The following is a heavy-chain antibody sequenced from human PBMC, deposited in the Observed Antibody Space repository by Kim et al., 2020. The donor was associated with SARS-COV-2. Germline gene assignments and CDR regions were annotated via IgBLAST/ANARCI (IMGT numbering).Heavy chain of an antibody. D-gene: IGHD4-17*01. CDR2: IYSGGST. CDR1: GFIVSSNY. CDR3: ARVYGGNSVSWYFDL. J-gene: IGHJ2*01. Sequence: GGSLRLSCAASGFIVSSNYMSWVRQAPGKGLEWVSVIYSGGSTYYADSVKGRFTISRDNFKNTLYLQMNSLRAEDTAVYYCARVYGGNSVSWYFDLWGRGTLVTVSS. V-gene: IGHV3-53*01.